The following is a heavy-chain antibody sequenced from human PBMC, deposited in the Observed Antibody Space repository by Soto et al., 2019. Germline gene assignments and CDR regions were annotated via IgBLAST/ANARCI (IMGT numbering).Heavy chain of an antibody. J-gene: IGHJ4*02. CDR2: IYYTGST. CDR3: ARRGIAQSGYSHNIDS. CDR1: GGSINTGGYY. V-gene: IGHV4-31*03. Sequence: PSETLSLTCTVSGGSINTGGYYWSWIRQHPGKGLEWIGYIYYTGSTYYNPSLKSRVTMSIDTSKNLFSLKLSSVTAADTAVYYCARRGIAQSGYSHNIDSSGQGTPVTVSS. D-gene: IGHD3-3*01.